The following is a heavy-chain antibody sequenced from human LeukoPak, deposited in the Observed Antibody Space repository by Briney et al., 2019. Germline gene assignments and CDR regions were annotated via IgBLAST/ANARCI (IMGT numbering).Heavy chain of an antibody. J-gene: IGHJ4*02. CDR2: IYHSGST. CDR3: ARGGGYSGYDTETFDY. V-gene: IGHV4-30-2*01. D-gene: IGHD5-12*01. Sequence: SETLSLTCAVSGGSISSGGYSWSWIRQPPGKGLEWIGYIYHSGSTYYNPSLKSRVTISVDRSKNQFSLKLSSVTAADTAVYYYARGGGYSGYDTETFDYWGQGTLVTVSS. CDR1: GGSISSGGYS.